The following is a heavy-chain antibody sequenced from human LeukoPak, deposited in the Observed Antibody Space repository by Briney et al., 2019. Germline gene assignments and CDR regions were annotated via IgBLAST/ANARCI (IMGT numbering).Heavy chain of an antibody. V-gene: IGHV4-59*02. CDR1: GGSVSDYY. CDR2: VYRTGST. J-gene: IGHJ4*02. Sequence: PSETLSLTCTISGGSVSDYYWSWIRQSPGKGLEWIGYVYRTGSTSYSPSLKSRVTISADTSQNQFSLKLSSVTAAGTAVYYCASRKLGNDDWGQGTLVTVSS. CDR3: ASRKLGNDD. D-gene: IGHD7-27*01.